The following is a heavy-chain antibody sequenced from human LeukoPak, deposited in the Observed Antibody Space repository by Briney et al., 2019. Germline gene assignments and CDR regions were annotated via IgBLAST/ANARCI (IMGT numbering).Heavy chain of an antibody. CDR1: GLTFSNFS. CDR3: ATSARTYIGSSLDY. D-gene: IGHD2-15*01. V-gene: IGHV3-74*01. J-gene: IGHJ4*02. CDR2: ISSDASIT. Sequence: GGSLRLSRAASGLTFSNFSMHWVRQAPGKGLVWVSRISSDASITSYADPVKGRFTISRDNAKNTLYLQMNSLRAEDTALYYCATSARTYIGSSLDYWGQGTLVTVSS.